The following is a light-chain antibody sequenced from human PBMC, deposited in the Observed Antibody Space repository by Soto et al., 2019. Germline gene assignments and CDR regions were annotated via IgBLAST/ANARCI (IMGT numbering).Light chain of an antibody. CDR2: GAS. CDR1: QSVSSSY. Sequence: FVLTQSPGTLSLSPGERATLSCRASQSVSSSYLAWYQQKPGQAPRLLIYGASSRATGIPDRFSGSGSGTDFTLTISRLEPEDFAVYYCQQYGSSPQTFGQGTKVDIK. J-gene: IGKJ1*01. CDR3: QQYGSSPQT. V-gene: IGKV3-20*01.